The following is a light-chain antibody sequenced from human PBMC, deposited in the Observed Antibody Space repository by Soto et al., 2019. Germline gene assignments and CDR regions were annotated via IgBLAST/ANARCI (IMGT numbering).Light chain of an antibody. CDR1: QGISRY. J-gene: IGKJ1*01. Sequence: DIQLTQSPSVLSASVGDRVTITCRASQGISRYLAWYQQKPGTAPRLLIYGASSLNSGVPSRFSGSGSGTEFTHSISSLQPDDFATYYCQQFFNYPWTFGQGTKVDIK. V-gene: IGKV1-9*01. CDR2: GAS. CDR3: QQFFNYPWT.